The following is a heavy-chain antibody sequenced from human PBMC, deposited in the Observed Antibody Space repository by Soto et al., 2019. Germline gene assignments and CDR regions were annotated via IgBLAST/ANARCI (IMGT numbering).Heavy chain of an antibody. Sequence: QVQLVQSGAEVKKPGASVKVSCKASGYTFTSYAMHWVRQAPGQRLEWMGWINAGNGNTKFSQKFQGRVTITRDTSASTAYMELSSLRSEDTAVYYCARALGSGSYPHLGYWVQGTLVTVSS. J-gene: IGHJ4*02. D-gene: IGHD3-10*01. CDR3: ARALGSGSYPHLGY. CDR1: GYTFTSYA. CDR2: INAGNGNT. V-gene: IGHV1-3*01.